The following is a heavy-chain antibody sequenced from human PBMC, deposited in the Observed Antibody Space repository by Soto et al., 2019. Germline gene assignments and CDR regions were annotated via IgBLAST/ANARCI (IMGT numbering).Heavy chain of an antibody. CDR2: IYYSGST. V-gene: IGHV4-39*01. CDR3: ARHGRYYDIGDLTDY. D-gene: IGHD3-22*01. Sequence: PSETLSLTCTVSGGSISSSKYYWGWIRQAPGKGLEWIGSIYYSGSTYYNPSLKSRVTISVDTSKNQFSLKLSSMTAADTAVYYCARHGRYYDIGDLTDYWGQGSMVTVPS. CDR1: GGSISSSKYY. J-gene: IGHJ4*02.